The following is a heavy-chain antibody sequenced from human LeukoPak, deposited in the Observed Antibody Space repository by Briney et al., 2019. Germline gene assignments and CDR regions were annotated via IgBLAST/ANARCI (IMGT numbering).Heavy chain of an antibody. CDR3: ARIHGYYDSSGLDY. CDR1: GGSFSGYY. J-gene: IGHJ4*02. D-gene: IGHD3-22*01. CDR2: INHSGST. V-gene: IGHV4-34*01. Sequence: SETLSPTCAVYGGSFSGYYWSWIRQPPGKGLEWIGEINHSGSTNYNPSLKSRVTISVDTSKNQFSLKLSSVTAADTAVYYCARIHGYYDSSGLDYWGQGTLVTVSS.